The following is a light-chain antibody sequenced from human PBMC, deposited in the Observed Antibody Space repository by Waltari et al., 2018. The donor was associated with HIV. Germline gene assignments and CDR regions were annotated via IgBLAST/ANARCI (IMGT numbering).Light chain of an antibody. CDR3: SSYTGHIAL. V-gene: IGLV2-14*03. J-gene: IGLJ2*01. CDR2: DVN. CDR1: HDAGTFKY. Sequence: QSALTQPASVSGSPGQSITIYCSHDAGTFKYVSWYHQPPGKAPKVIIYDVNNRPSGVSNRFSGSKSGMTASLTISGLRIEDEADYYCSSYTGHIALFGGGTKLTVL.